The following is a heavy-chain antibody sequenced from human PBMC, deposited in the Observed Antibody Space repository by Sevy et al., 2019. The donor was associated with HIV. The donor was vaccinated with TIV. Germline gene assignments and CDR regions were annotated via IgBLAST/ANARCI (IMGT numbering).Heavy chain of an antibody. CDR2: ISAYNGNT. D-gene: IGHD6-13*01. J-gene: IGHJ5*02. V-gene: IGHV1-18*01. CDR3: AKDAPPYSSSWDNWFDP. CDR1: GYTFTSYG. Sequence: ASVKVSCKASGYTFTSYGINWVRQAPGQGLEWMGWISAYNGNTNYAQKLQGRVTMTTDTSTSTAYMELRSLRSDDTAVYYCAKDAPPYSSSWDNWFDPWGQGTLVTVSS.